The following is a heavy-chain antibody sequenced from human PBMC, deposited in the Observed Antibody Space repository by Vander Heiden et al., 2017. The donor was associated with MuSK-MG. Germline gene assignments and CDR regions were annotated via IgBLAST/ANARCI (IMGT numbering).Heavy chain of an antibody. CDR2: IRSKANSYAT. V-gene: IGHV3-73*02. CDR1: GFTFSGSA. J-gene: IGHJ4*02. D-gene: IGHD5-18*01. CDR3: TSGSYGYAGGY. Sequence: EVQLVESGGGLVQPGGSLKLSCAASGFTFSGSAMHWVRQASGKGLEWVGRIRSKANSYATAYAASVKGRFTISRDDSKNTAYLQMNRLKTEDTAVYYCTSGSYGYAGGYWGQGTLVTVSS.